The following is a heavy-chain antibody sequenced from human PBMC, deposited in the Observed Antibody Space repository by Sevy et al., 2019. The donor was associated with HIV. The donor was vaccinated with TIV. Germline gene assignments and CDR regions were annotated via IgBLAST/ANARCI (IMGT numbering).Heavy chain of an antibody. D-gene: IGHD3-10*01. CDR3: ASRLGFGELGGGYFDY. V-gene: IGHV4-4*02. Sequence: SETLSLTCAVSGGSINSNNWWSWVRQPPGKGLEWIGEIYHSGSINYNPSLKSRVTISVDKSKKQFSLKVNSVTAADTAGYYCASRLGFGELGGGYFDYWGQGTLVTVSS. J-gene: IGHJ4*02. CDR1: GGSINSNNW. CDR2: IYHSGSI.